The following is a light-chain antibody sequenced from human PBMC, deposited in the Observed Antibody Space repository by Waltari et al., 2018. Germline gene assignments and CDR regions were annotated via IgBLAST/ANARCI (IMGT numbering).Light chain of an antibody. J-gene: IGKJ4*01. Sequence: ELVLTQSPAPLSLSPGERSTISCRASQSVSTFLAWYQQKPGQAPRLLIYHASNRATGIPARFSGRGSGTNFTLTISSLEPEDFAVYYCQQRANWPPLSFGGGTRVEIK. CDR3: QQRANWPPLS. CDR1: QSVSTF. CDR2: HAS. V-gene: IGKV3-11*01.